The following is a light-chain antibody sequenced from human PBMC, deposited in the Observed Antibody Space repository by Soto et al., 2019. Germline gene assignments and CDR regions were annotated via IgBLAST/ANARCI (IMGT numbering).Light chain of an antibody. CDR3: QQYNNWPPT. CDR1: QSVNSN. CDR2: GAS. Sequence: EIVMTQSPATLSVSPGERATLSCRASQSVNSNLAWYQQKPGQAPRLLIYGASTRATGIPARFSDRGAGTEFTLTISSLQSEDFAVYYCQQYNNWPPTFGQGTKVDIK. V-gene: IGKV3-15*01. J-gene: IGKJ1*01.